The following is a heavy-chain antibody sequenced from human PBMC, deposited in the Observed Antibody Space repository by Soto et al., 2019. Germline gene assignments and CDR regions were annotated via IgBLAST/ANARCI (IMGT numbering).Heavy chain of an antibody. CDR1: GFTFSSYA. V-gene: IGHV3-30-3*01. J-gene: IGHJ4*02. CDR2: ISYDGSNK. D-gene: IGHD2-21*02. CDR3: ARDSTSYCGGVCPPDY. Sequence: QVQLVESGGGVVQSGRSLRLSCAASGFTFSSYAMHWVRQAPGKGLEWVAVISYDGSNKYYADSVKGRFTISRDNSKNTLYLQMNSLRAEDTAVYYCARDSTSYCGGVCPPDYWGQGTLVTVSS.